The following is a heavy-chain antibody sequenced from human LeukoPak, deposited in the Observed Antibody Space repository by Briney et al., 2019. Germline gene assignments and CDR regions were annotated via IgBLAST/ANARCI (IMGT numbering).Heavy chain of an antibody. Sequence: SQTLSLTCAISGDSVTSNIAAWNWIRQSPSIGLEWLGRTYYRSKWNNEYAASVKSRITITPDTSKNQFSLHLNSMTPEDTAVYYCGRDVDAGVDYWGQGTLVTVSS. CDR1: GDSVTSNIAA. D-gene: IGHD7-27*01. CDR2: TYYRSKWNN. CDR3: GRDVDAGVDY. V-gene: IGHV6-1*01. J-gene: IGHJ4*02.